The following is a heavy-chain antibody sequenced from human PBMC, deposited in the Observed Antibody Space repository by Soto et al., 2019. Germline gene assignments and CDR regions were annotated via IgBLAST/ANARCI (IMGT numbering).Heavy chain of an antibody. CDR2: IIPIFGTA. V-gene: IGHV1-69*13. CDR3: ARDYLMTTVAPAYYYGMDV. CDR1: GGTFGSYA. Sequence: SVKVSCKASGGTFGSYAISWVRQAPGQGLEWMGGIIPIFGTANYAQKFQGRVTITADESTSTAYMELSSLRSEDTAVYYCARDYLMTTVAPAYYYGMDVWGQGTTVTVSS. D-gene: IGHD4-17*01. J-gene: IGHJ6*02.